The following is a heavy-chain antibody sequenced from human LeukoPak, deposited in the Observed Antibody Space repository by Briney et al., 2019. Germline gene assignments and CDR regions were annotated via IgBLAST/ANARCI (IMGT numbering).Heavy chain of an antibody. J-gene: IGHJ4*02. CDR3: ASLTVTTRVCSNY. D-gene: IGHD4-17*01. CDR2: ISYDGSNK. V-gene: IGHV3-30*04. CDR1: GFTFSSYA. Sequence: GGSLRLSCAASGFTFSSYAMHWVRQAPGKGLEWVAVISYDGSNKYYADSVKGRFTISRDNSKNTLYLQMNSLRAEDTAVYYCASLTVTTRVCSNYWGQGTLVTVSS.